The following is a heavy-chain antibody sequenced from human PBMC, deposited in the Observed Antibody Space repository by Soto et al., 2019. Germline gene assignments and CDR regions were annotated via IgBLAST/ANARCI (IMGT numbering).Heavy chain of an antibody. J-gene: IGHJ4*02. D-gene: IGHD4-17*01. CDR1: GGSISSGDYY. V-gene: IGHV4-30-4*01. CDR2: IYYSGST. CDR3: ARDPPYGDYFDY. Sequence: SETLSLTCTVSGGSISSGDYYWSWIRQPPGKGLEWIGYIYYSGSTYYNPSLKSRVTISVDTSKNQFSLKLSSVTAADTAVYYCARDPPYGDYFDYWGQGTLVTVSP.